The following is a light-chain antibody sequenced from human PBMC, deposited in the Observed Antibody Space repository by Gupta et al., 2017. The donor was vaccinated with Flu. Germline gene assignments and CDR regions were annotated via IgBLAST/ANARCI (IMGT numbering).Light chain of an antibody. CDR2: EAS. CDR1: ESGNSL. CDR3: QQRSSWRT. V-gene: IGKV3-11*01. Sequence: TADLSLYQRETSTRSCWASESGNSLLDWVQQKPVQPPRLIIDEASNSATGSPDSFRGGGGVKDFTRTSSSLEDEDGEAYYVQQRSSWRTFGQGTKVEIK. J-gene: IGKJ1*01.